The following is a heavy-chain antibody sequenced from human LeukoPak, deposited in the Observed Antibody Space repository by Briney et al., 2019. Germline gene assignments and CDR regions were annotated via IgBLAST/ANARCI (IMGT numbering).Heavy chain of an antibody. Sequence: GASVKVSCKASRYTFTSYDINGVRQATGQGLEWMGWMNPNSGNTGYAQKFQGRVTMTRNTSISTAYMELSSLRSEDTAVYYCARQLIVAEGLYGMDVWGQGTTVTVSS. CDR3: ARQLIVAEGLYGMDV. D-gene: IGHD2-21*01. CDR2: MNPNSGNT. J-gene: IGHJ6*02. V-gene: IGHV1-8*01. CDR1: RYTFTSYD.